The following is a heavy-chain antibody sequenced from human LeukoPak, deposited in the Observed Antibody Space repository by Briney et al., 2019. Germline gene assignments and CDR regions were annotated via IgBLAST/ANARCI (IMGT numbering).Heavy chain of an antibody. CDR2: IYYSGST. CDR3: AGTYYYDSSGYDPINFDY. V-gene: IGHV4-59*01. Sequence: SETLSLTCTVSGGSISSYYWSWIRQPPGKGLEWIGYIYYSGSTNYNPSLKSRVTISVDTSENQFSLKLSSVTAADTAVYYCAGTYYYDSSGYDPINFDYWGQGTLVTVSS. D-gene: IGHD3-22*01. J-gene: IGHJ4*02. CDR1: GGSISSYY.